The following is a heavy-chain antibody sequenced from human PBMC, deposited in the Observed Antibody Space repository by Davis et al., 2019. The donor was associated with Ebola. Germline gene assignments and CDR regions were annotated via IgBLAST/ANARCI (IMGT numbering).Heavy chain of an antibody. CDR1: GDSVSINSDA. CDR2: TYYSSKWYT. D-gene: IGHD3-16*01. Sequence: HSQTLSLTCAISGDSVSINSDAWNWIRQSPSRGLEWLGRTYYSSKWYTDSTLSVKSRISINPDTSKNQLSLQLNSVTPEDAAVYYCVRGWGRSGLDVWGQGTTVTVSS. CDR3: VRGWGRSGLDV. V-gene: IGHV6-1*01. J-gene: IGHJ6*02.